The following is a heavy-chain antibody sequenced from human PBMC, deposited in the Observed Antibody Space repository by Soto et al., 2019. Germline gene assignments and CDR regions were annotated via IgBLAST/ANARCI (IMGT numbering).Heavy chain of an antibody. D-gene: IGHD2-21*01. CDR3: AIGGGDYNYFDH. CDR2: IKSDGSST. J-gene: IGHJ4*02. Sequence: EVQLVESGGGLVQPGGSLRLSCAASGFLFSTYWMFWVRHVPRKGLLWVSRIKSDGSSTSYADSVKGRFTISRDNTKNTLYLQMTSLRAEDTAVYYCAIGGGDYNYFDHWGQGILVTVSS. V-gene: IGHV3-74*01. CDR1: GFLFSTYW.